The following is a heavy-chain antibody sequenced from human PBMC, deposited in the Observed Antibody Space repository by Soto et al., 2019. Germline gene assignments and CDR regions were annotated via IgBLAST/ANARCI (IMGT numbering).Heavy chain of an antibody. Sequence: PGGSLRLSCTASGFLFTDYYMSWIRQPPGKGLEWLAYIDGSSDYTNSADSVKGRFTISRDNAKNSVFLQMNNLRADDTAVYYCARDPRFSSTNYFDFWGRGTLVTVSS. CDR1: GFLFTDYY. V-gene: IGHV3-11*06. CDR3: ARDPRFSSTNYFDF. D-gene: IGHD2-8*01. CDR2: IDGSSDYT. J-gene: IGHJ4*02.